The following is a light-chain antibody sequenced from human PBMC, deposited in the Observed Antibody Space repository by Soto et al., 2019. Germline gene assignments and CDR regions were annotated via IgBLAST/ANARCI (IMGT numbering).Light chain of an antibody. V-gene: IGKV3-11*01. Sequence: EIVLPQSPDTLSLSPGERATLSCRASQSVSSYLAWYQQKPGQAPRLLIYDASNRATGIPARFSGSGSGTDFTLTISSLEPEDFAVYYCQQRSNWPPVTFGQGTRLEI. CDR1: QSVSSY. CDR2: DAS. CDR3: QQRSNWPPVT. J-gene: IGKJ5*01.